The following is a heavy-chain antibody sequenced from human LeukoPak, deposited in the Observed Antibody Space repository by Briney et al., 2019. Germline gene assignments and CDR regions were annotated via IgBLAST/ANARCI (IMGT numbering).Heavy chain of an antibody. J-gene: IGHJ4*02. D-gene: IGHD2-2*01. CDR2: IDPSDSYT. V-gene: IGHV5-10-1*01. Sequence: GESLRISCKGSGFSFTNYWISWVRQMPGKGLEWMGRIDPSDSYTNYSPSFQGHVTISADKSISTAYLQWSSLKASDTAMYYCARGYCSSTSCYAHDYWAREPWSPSPQ. CDR1: GFSFTNYW. CDR3: ARGYCSSTSCYAHDY.